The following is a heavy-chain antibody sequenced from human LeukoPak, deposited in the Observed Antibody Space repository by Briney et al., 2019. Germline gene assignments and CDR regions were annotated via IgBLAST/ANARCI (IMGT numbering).Heavy chain of an antibody. CDR1: GFTFSSYG. CDR3: ARYCSGGSCYSGMDV. D-gene: IGHD2-15*01. J-gene: IGHJ6*02. V-gene: IGHV3-33*01. CDR2: IWYDGSNK. Sequence: PGGSLRLSCAASGFTFSSYGMHWVCQGPGKGLEWVAVIWYDGSNKHYADSVKGRLTISRDNSKNTLYLQMNSLRAEDTAVYYCARYCSGGSCYSGMDVWGQGTTVIVSS.